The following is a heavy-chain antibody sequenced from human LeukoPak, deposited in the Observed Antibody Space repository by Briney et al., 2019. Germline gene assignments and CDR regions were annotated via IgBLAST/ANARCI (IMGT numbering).Heavy chain of an antibody. D-gene: IGHD3-9*01. CDR1: GFTFSNYA. CDR2: ILGSGGVT. Sequence: PGGSLRLSCAASGFTFSNYAMSWVRQAPGKGLEWVSAILGSGGVTYYADSVKGRFTVSRDNSKSTLYLQMSSLRAEDTALYYCAKWGDYDVLTGYYVPDYWGQGTLVTVSS. J-gene: IGHJ4*02. V-gene: IGHV3-23*01. CDR3: AKWGDYDVLTGYYVPDY.